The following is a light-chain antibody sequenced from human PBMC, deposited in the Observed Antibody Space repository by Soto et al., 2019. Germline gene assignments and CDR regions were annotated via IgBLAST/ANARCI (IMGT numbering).Light chain of an antibody. CDR3: QQHIGWPLT. CDR1: QTVRSS. V-gene: IGKV3-11*01. CDR2: EAS. J-gene: IGKJ4*01. Sequence: EIVLTQSPATLSLSPGERVTLSCRAGQTVRSSLAWYQQKPGQAPRLIIYEASNRATGIPARFSGSGSGTDFTLTISSLEPEDFAVYYCQQHIGWPLTFGGGTKVDIK.